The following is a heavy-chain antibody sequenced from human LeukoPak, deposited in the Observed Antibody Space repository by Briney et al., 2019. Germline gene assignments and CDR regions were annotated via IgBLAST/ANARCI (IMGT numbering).Heavy chain of an antibody. CDR1: GYIFNNYG. Sequence: PWASVKVSCKASGYIFNNYGISWVRQAPGQGLEWMGWINPNSGGTNYAQKFQGRVTMTRDTSISTAYMELSRLRSDDTAVYYCARDLALVRFDYWGQGTLVTVSS. J-gene: IGHJ4*02. V-gene: IGHV1-2*02. CDR3: ARDLALVRFDY. CDR2: INPNSGGT. D-gene: IGHD2-21*01.